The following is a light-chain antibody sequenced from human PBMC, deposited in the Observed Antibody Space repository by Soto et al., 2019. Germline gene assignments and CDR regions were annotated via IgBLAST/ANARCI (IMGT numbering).Light chain of an antibody. J-gene: IGKJ5*01. CDR2: GAS. CDR1: QSVRSN. V-gene: IGKV3-15*01. CDR3: QQRHMWPIT. Sequence: EVVMTQSPATLSVSPGGRVTLSCRASQSVRSNLAWYQQKPGQSPRLLIYGASTRATGIPARFSGSGSGTEFTLTISSLEPEDSAVYYCQQRHMWPITFGQGTRLEIK.